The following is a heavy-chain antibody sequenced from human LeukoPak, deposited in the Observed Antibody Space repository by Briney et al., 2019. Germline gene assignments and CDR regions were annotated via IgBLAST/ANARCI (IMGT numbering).Heavy chain of an antibody. CDR2: ISYDGSNK. V-gene: IGHV3-30-3*01. CDR1: GFTFSDYY. Sequence: GGSLRLSCAASGFTFSDYYMSWIRQAPGKGLEWVAVISYDGSNKYYADSVKGRFTISRDNSKNTLYLQMNSLRAEDTAVYYCARAQNDYGDYWGQGTLVTVSS. CDR3: ARAQNDYGDY. J-gene: IGHJ4*02.